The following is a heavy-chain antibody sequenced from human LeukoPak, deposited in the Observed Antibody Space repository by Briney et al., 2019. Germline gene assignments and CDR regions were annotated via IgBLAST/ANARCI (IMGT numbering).Heavy chain of an antibody. CDR1: GFTFSSYA. J-gene: IGHJ4*02. D-gene: IGHD5-18*01. Sequence: GGTLRLSCAASGFTFSSYAMHWVRQAPGKGLEWVAVISYDGSNKYYADSVKGRFTISRDNSKNTLYLQMNSLRAEDTAVYYCARDPDTALDYWGQGTLVTVSS. CDR3: ARDPDTALDY. CDR2: ISYDGSNK. V-gene: IGHV3-30*04.